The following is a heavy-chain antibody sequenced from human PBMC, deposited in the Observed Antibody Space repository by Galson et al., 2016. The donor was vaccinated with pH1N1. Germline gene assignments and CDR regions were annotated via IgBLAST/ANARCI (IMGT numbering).Heavy chain of an antibody. V-gene: IGHV3-7*03. J-gene: IGHJ6*02. CDR3: ARAGSSWDTYYYYYGMDV. Sequence: SLRLSCAASGFTFSNAWMSWVRQAPGKGLEWVANIKQDGSEKYYVDSVKGRFTISRDNAKNSLYLQMNSLRAEDTAVYYCARAGSSWDTYYYYYGMDVWDQGTTVTVSS. CDR2: IKQDGSEK. CDR1: GFTFSNAW. D-gene: IGHD6-13*01.